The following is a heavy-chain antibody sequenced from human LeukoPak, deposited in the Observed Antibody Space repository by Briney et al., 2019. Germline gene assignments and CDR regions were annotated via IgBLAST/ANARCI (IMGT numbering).Heavy chain of an antibody. J-gene: IGHJ4*02. CDR3: VKGAWSGYYDFFDY. CDR2: IHSNGGST. D-gene: IGHD3-3*01. CDR1: GFTFSSFA. V-gene: IGHV3-64D*09. Sequence: PGGSLRLSCSASGFTFSSFAMHWVRQAPGKGLEYVSAIHSNGGSTYYADSVKGRFTISRDNSKNTLSLQMSSLRAEDTAEYYCVKGAWSGYYDFFDYWGQGTLVTVSS.